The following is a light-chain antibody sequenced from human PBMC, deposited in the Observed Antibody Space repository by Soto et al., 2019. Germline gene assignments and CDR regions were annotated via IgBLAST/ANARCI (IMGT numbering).Light chain of an antibody. CDR1: SSNIGAGYD. CDR2: GNT. J-gene: IGLJ3*02. Sequence: QSVLTQPPSVSGAPGQRVTISCTGSSSNIGAGYDVHWYQQLPGTAPKLLIYGNTNRPSGVPDRFSGSKSGTSASLAITGLQAEDEADYYCHSYYSSLSGSVFGGGTKVTVL. CDR3: HSYYSSLSGSV. V-gene: IGLV1-40*01.